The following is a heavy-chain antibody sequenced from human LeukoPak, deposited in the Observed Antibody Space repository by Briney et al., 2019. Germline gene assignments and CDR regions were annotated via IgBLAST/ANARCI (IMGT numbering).Heavy chain of an antibody. CDR3: AKDHYYDSSGYHNWFDP. CDR2: ISSSSSYI. CDR1: GFTFSSYS. D-gene: IGHD3-22*01. Sequence: GGSLRLSCAASGFTFSSYSMNWVRQAPGKELEWVSSISSSSSYIYYADSVKGRFTISRDNAKNSLYLQMNSLRAEDTAVYYCAKDHYYDSSGYHNWFDPWGQGTLVTVSS. J-gene: IGHJ5*02. V-gene: IGHV3-21*04.